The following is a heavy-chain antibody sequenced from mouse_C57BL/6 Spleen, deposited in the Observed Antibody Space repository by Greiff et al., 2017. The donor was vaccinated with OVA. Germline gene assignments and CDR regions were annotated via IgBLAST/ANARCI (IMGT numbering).Heavy chain of an antibody. CDR1: GFTFSDYY. D-gene: IGHD1-1*01. J-gene: IGHJ4*01. CDR3: ARDNYYYGSRGAMDY. CDR2: INYDGSST. Sequence: EVMLVESEGGLVQPGSSMKLSCTASGFTFSDYYMAWVRQVPEKGLEWVANINYDGSSTYYLDSLKSRFIISRDNAKNILYLQMSSLKSEDTATYYCARDNYYYGSRGAMDYWGQGTSVTVSS. V-gene: IGHV5-16*01.